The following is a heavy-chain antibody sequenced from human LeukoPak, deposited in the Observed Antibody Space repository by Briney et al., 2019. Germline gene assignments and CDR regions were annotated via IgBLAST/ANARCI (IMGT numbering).Heavy chain of an antibody. CDR3: ARDPGVYYFWSGPTPSPVAFDI. J-gene: IGHJ3*02. CDR2: IYYSGST. CDR1: GGSISRSSYY. V-gene: IGHV4-39*02. Sequence: PSETLSLTCTVSGGSISRSSYYWGWIRQPPGKGLEWIGSIYYSGSTYYNPSLKSRVTISVDTSKNQFSLKLSSVTAADTAVYYCARDPGVYYFWSGPTPSPVAFDIWGQGTMVPVSS. D-gene: IGHD3-3*01.